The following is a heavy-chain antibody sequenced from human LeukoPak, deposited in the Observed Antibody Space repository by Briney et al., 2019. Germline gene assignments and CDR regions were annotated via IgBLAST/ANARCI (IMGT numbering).Heavy chain of an antibody. V-gene: IGHV1-2*02. D-gene: IGHD4-11*01. CDR1: GYTFTDYY. J-gene: IGHJ2*01. Sequence: ASVTVSCKASGYTFTDYYMHWVRQAPGQGLEWMGWIDPNSGGTKYAQRFQGRVTMTRDTSITTAYMELSRLRSDDTAVYYCARGGPSPTTVTSNWYFDLWGRGTLVTVSS. CDR3: ARGGPSPTTVTSNWYFDL. CDR2: IDPNSGGT.